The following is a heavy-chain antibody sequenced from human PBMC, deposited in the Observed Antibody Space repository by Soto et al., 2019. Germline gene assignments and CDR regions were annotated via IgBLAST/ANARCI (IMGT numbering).Heavy chain of an antibody. J-gene: IGHJ4*02. D-gene: IGHD2-21*01. V-gene: IGHV3-30-3*01. Sequence: GESLKISCAASGFTFNIYAMHWVRQAPGKGLEWVAVISYDGSNKYYGDSVKGRFTISRDNSKNTLYLQMNSLTAEDTAVYYCARDYLQEDPRGLVGWGQGTLVTVSS. CDR1: GFTFNIYA. CDR3: ARDYLQEDPRGLVG. CDR2: ISYDGSNK.